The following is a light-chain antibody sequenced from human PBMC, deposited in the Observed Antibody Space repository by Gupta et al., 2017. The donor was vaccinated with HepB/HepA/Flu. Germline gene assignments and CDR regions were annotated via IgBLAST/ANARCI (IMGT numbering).Light chain of an antibody. CDR3: QQYGSSPWT. CDR2: GAS. CDR1: QSVASNY. J-gene: IGKJ1*01. V-gene: IGKV3-20*01. Sequence: EIVLTQSPGTLSLSPGERATLSCRASQSVASNYLAWYQQRPGQAPRLLIYGASSRAAGSPDRCSGSGSGTDFALTISRLEPEDFAVYYCQQYGSSPWTFGQGTKVEI.